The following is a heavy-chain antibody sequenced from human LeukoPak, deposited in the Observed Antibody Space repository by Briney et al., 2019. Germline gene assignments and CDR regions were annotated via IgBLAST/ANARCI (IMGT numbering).Heavy chain of an antibody. D-gene: IGHD1-14*01. CDR1: GGSISSGSYY. CDR3: ARTAGGRGYYYYYMDV. J-gene: IGHJ6*03. V-gene: IGHV4-61*02. CDR2: IYTSGST. Sequence: SQTLSLTCTVSGGSISSGSYYWSWIRQPAGKGLEWIGRIYTSGSTNYNPSLKSRVTISVDTSKNQFSLKLSSVTAADTVVYYCARTAGGRGYYYYYMDVWGKGTTVTVSS.